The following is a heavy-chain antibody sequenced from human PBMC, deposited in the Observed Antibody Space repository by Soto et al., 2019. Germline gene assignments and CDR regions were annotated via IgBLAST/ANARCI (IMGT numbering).Heavy chain of an antibody. CDR2: INHSGST. CDR3: ARAWVVVSSTPWFDP. V-gene: IGHV4-59*01. J-gene: IGHJ5*02. Sequence: SETLSLTCTVSGGSITSSYWSWIRQPPGKGLEWIGYINHSGSTNYNPSLKSRVTISVDTSKNQFSLKLSSVTAADPAVYYCARAWVVVSSTPWFDPWGQGTLVTVSS. D-gene: IGHD2-15*01. CDR1: GGSITSSY.